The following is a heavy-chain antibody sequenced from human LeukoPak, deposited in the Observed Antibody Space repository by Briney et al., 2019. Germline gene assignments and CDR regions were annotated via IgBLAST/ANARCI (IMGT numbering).Heavy chain of an antibody. V-gene: IGHV3-48*04. CDR1: GFTFSSYS. J-gene: IGHJ4*02. CDR3: ARSRYSGYDYLASADYFDY. CDR2: ISSSSSTI. D-gene: IGHD5-12*01. Sequence: GGSLRLSCAASGFTFSSYSMNWVRQAPGKGLEWVSHISSSSSTIYYADSVKGRFTISRDNAKNSLYLQMNSLRAEDTAVYYCARSRYSGYDYLASADYFDYWGQGTLVTVSS.